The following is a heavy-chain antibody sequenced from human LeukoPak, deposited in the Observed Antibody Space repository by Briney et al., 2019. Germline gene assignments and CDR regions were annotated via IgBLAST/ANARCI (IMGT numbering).Heavy chain of an antibody. CDR3: ARSNNYDFWSGYYRLPFDY. D-gene: IGHD3-3*01. Sequence: PGGSLRLSCAASGFMFSDYWMSWVRQAPGKGLEWIGEINHSGSTNYNPSLKSRVTISVDTSKNQFSLKLSSVTAADTAVYYCARSNNYDFWSGYYRLPFDYWGQGTLVTVSS. J-gene: IGHJ4*02. CDR1: GFMFSDYW. CDR2: INHSGST. V-gene: IGHV4-34*01.